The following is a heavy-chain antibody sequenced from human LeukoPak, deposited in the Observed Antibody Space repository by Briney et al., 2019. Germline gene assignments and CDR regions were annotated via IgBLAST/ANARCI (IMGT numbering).Heavy chain of an antibody. CDR1: GYTFTSYD. Sequence: ASVKVSCKGSGYTFTSYDINWVRQATGQGREWMGWMNPNRGNTGYAQKFQGRVTMTRNTSISTAYMELSSLRSEDTAVYYCARGVGRITIFGVVRVFGYWGQGTLVTVSS. V-gene: IGHV1-8*01. J-gene: IGHJ4*02. D-gene: IGHD3-3*01. CDR3: ARGVGRITIFGVVRVFGY. CDR2: MNPNRGNT.